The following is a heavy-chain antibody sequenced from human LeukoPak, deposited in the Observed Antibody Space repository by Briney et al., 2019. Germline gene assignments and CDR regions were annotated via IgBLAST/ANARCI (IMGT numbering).Heavy chain of an antibody. Sequence: SETLSLTCTVSGGSISSYYWSWIRQPAGKGLEWIGRIYTSGSTNYNPSLKSRVTMSVDTSKNQFSLKLSSVTAADTAVYYCAKEVSWLTADYYYYYYMDVWGKGTTVTVSS. CDR2: IYTSGST. V-gene: IGHV4-4*07. J-gene: IGHJ6*03. D-gene: IGHD6-13*01. CDR1: GGSISSYY. CDR3: AKEVSWLTADYYYYYYMDV.